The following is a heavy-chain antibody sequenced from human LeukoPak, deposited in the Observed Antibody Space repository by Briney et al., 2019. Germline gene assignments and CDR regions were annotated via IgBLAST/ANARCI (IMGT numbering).Heavy chain of an antibody. CDR3: ASLRGYSYGYKGEYYFDY. Sequence: SETLSLTCAVYGGSFSGYYWSWIRQPPGKGLEWIGYIYYSGSTNYNPSLKSRVTISVDTSKNQFSLKLSSVTAADTAVYYCASLRGYSYGYKGEYYFDYWGQGTLVTVSS. CDR2: IYYSGST. V-gene: IGHV4-59*01. J-gene: IGHJ4*02. CDR1: GGSFSGYY. D-gene: IGHD5-18*01.